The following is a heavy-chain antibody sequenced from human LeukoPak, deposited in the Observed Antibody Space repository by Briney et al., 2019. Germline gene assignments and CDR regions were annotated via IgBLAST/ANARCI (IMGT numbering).Heavy chain of an antibody. CDR2: ISYDGSNK. J-gene: IGHJ6*02. Sequence: GGSLRLSCAASGFTFSSYAMHWVRQAPGKGLEWVAVISYDGSNKYYADSVKGRFTISRDNSKNTLYLQMNSLRAEDTAVYYCARDRGYGMDVWGQGTTVTVSS. CDR1: GFTFSSYA. V-gene: IGHV3-30-3*01. CDR3: ARDRGYGMDV.